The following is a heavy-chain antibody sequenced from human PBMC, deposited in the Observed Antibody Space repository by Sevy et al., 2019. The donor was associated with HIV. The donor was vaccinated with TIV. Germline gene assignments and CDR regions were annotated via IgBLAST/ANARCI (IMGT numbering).Heavy chain of an antibody. CDR3: ARDVRSSGWYYDY. V-gene: IGHV3-48*02. J-gene: IGHJ4*02. D-gene: IGHD6-19*01. CDR2: ISSSSSTI. Sequence: GGSLRLSCAASGFTFSSYSMNWVRQAPGKGLEWVSYISSSSSTIYYADSVKGRFTISRDNAKNSLYLQMSSLRDEDTAVYYCARDVRSSGWYYDYWGQGTLVTVSS. CDR1: GFTFSSYS.